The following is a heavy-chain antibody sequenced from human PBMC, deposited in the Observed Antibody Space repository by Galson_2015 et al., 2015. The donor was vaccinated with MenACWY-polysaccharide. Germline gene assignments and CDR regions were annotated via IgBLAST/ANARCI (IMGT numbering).Heavy chain of an antibody. J-gene: IGHJ4*02. CDR3: TRDRPIDY. V-gene: IGHV3-49*03. Sequence: AASGFSFGDYAMAWFRQAPGPGLEWVGFIRCKASGETTGYAASVKGRFTVSRDDSKSTAYLQMNSLQTEDTGIYYCTRDRPIDYWGQGTLVTVSS. CDR1: GFSFGDYA. CDR2: IRCKASGETT.